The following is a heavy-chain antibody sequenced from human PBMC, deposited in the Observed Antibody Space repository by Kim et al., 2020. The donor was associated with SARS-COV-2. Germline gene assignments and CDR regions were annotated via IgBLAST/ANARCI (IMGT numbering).Heavy chain of an antibody. Sequence: GSLRLSCAASGFTFSGSTVHWVSQASGKGLEWVGLIRARPNSYATAYAASVRGRFTVSRDDSKNTAYLQMNSLKTEDTAMYYCAKVAAPGNRYYGLDVW. D-gene: IGHD6-13*01. CDR1: GFTFSGST. V-gene: IGHV3-73*01. J-gene: IGHJ6*01. CDR2: IRARPNSYAT. CDR3: AKVAAPGNRYYGLDV.